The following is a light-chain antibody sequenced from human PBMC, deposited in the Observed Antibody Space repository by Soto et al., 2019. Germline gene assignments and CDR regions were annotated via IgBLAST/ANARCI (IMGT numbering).Light chain of an antibody. V-gene: IGKV3-11*01. CDR2: DAS. CDR1: QSVGTY. Sequence: EIVLTQSPATLSLSPGERATLSCRASQSVGTYLAWYQQKPGQAPRLLIYDASNRATGIPARFSGSGSGTDFTLTISSLAPKDFAGYFCHQRNKWPPRITFGPGTRVDFK. J-gene: IGKJ3*01. CDR3: HQRNKWPPRIT.